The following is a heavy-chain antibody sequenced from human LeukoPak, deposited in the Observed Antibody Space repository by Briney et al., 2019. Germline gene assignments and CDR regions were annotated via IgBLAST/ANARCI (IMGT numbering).Heavy chain of an antibody. D-gene: IGHD6-13*01. CDR1: GFTFSSYG. CDR2: IRYDGSNK. J-gene: IGHJ4*02. CDR3: AKDPQPYSRSWPAE. Sequence: PGGSLRLSCAASGFTFSSYGMHWVRQAPGKGLEWVAVIRYDGSNKYYADSVKGRFTISRDNSKNTLFLQINSLRDEDTAVYYCAKDPQPYSRSWPAEWGQGTLVTVSS. V-gene: IGHV3-30*02.